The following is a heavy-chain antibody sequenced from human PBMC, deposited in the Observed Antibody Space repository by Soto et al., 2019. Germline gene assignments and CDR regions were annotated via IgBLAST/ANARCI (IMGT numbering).Heavy chain of an antibody. CDR3: AIPSGLTVTGPDY. V-gene: IGHV3-7*03. J-gene: IGHJ4*02. Sequence: LRLSCAASGFTFSNYWMNWVRQAPGKGLEWVANINEHGSERSYVDSVEGRFTVSRDNSKNTLYLQMNSLRAEDTAVYYCAIPSGLTVTGPDYWGQGTLVTVSS. CDR2: INEHGSER. CDR1: GFTFSNYW. D-gene: IGHD6-19*01.